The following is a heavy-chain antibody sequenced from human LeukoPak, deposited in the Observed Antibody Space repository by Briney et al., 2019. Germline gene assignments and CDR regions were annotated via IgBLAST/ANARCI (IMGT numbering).Heavy chain of an antibody. Sequence: GGSLRLSCAASGFSFSSYAMSWVRQAPGKGLEWGSAISGSGGSTYYADSVKGRFTISRDNSKNTLYLQMNSLRAEDTAVNYCARWSSYSSGWWGFVDYWGQGTLVIVSS. CDR3: ARWSSYSSGWWGFVDY. D-gene: IGHD6-19*01. J-gene: IGHJ4*02. V-gene: IGHV3-23*01. CDR1: GFSFSSYA. CDR2: ISGSGGST.